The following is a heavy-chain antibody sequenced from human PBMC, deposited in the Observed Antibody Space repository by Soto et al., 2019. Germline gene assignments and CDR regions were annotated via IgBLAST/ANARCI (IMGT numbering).Heavy chain of an antibody. D-gene: IGHD4-17*01. CDR1: GFTFSSYS. CDR2: ISSSSSYI. J-gene: IGHJ6*03. Sequence: PGGSLRLSCAASGFTFSSYSMNWVRQAPGKGLEWVSSISSSSSYIYYADSVKGRFTISRDNAKNSLYLQMNSLRAEDTAVYYCARGGYGDYAGAYYYYYYMDVWGKGTTVTVSS. V-gene: IGHV3-21*01. CDR3: ARGGYGDYAGAYYYYYYMDV.